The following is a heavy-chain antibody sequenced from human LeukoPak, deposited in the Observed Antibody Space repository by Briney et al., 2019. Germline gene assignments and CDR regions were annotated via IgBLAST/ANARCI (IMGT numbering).Heavy chain of an antibody. J-gene: IGHJ3*01. D-gene: IGHD2-15*01. CDR1: GFTVSSNY. Sequence: GGSLRLSCAASGFTVSSNYMSWVRQAPGKGLEWVSVIYSGSSTYYADSVKGRFTISRDNSKNTLYLQMNSLRAEDTAVYYCARDSCSGGSCSMDVWGQGTMVTVSS. CDR3: ARDSCSGGSCSMDV. CDR2: IYSGSST. V-gene: IGHV3-53*01.